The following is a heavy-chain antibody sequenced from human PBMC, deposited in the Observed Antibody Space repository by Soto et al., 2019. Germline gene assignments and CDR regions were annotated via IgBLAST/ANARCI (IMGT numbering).Heavy chain of an antibody. Sequence: PGGSLRLSCAASGFSFSRYWMYWLRQSPGKGLEWVSRISSDGATASLPDSVEGRFAVSRDNAKSEVFLQMNSLRVDDTGVYFCARVKPDGLPKYFDHWGQGVLVTVSS. D-gene: IGHD3-16*01. J-gene: IGHJ4*02. CDR2: ISSDGATA. V-gene: IGHV3-74*01. CDR1: GFSFSRYW. CDR3: ARVKPDGLPKYFDH.